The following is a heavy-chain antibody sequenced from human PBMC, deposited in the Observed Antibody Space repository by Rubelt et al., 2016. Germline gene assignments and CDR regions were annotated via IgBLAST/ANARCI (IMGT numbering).Heavy chain of an antibody. V-gene: IGHV3-21*04. D-gene: IGHD3-10*01. CDR3: AKETGFKGPFDY. CDR2: ISSSSSYI. CDR1: GFTVSDNY. Sequence: EVQLVESGGGLVQPGKSLRLSCVVSGFTVSDNYMNWVRQAPGKGLEWVSSISSSSSYIYYADSVKGRFTISRDNAKNTLYQQMNSLGAEDTALYYCAKETGFKGPFDYWGQGTLVTVSS. J-gene: IGHJ4*02.